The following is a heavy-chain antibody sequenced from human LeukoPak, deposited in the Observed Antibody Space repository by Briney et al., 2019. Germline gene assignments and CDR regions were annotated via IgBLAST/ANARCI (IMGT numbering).Heavy chain of an antibody. Sequence: GGSLRLSCAASGFTFSNAWMSWVRQAPGEGLEWVAVISFDGSNTYYADSVKGRFAISRDNSKNTLDLQMNSLRVEDTAVYYCAKGRGSAPFYGMDVWGQGTTVTVS. D-gene: IGHD2-15*01. CDR2: ISFDGSNT. CDR1: GFTFSNAW. CDR3: AKGRGSAPFYGMDV. V-gene: IGHV3-30*18. J-gene: IGHJ6*02.